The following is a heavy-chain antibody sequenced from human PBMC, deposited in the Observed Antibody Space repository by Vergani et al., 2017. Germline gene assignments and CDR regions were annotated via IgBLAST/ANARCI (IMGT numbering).Heavy chain of an antibody. CDR1: GFTFNHYA. V-gene: IGHV3-23*01. D-gene: IGHD5-12*01. Sequence: EVQLLESGGDLVQPGGSLRLSCAASGFTFNHYAMNWVRQAPGKGLEWVSGISGSGGSTYYAGSVKGRFTISSDSPKNTLYLQMNSLSAGDTAVYYCAKANPRNSXYDYLYYYHAMDVWGQGTTVTVSS. CDR3: AKANPRNSXYDYLYYYHAMDV. J-gene: IGHJ6*02. CDR2: ISGSGGST.